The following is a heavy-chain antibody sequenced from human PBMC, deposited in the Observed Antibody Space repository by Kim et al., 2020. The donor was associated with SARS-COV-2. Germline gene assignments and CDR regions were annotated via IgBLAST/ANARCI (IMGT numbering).Heavy chain of an antibody. CDR3: ARLSGMDV. CDR2: GTA. Sequence: GTANYAQKFQGRVTITADESTSTAYMELSSLRSEDTAVYYCARLSGMDVWGQGTTVTVSS. J-gene: IGHJ6*02. V-gene: IGHV1-69*01.